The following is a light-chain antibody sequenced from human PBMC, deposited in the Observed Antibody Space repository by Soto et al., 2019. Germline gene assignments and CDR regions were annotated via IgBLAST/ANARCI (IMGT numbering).Light chain of an antibody. J-gene: IGLJ1*01. CDR1: SSDVGSYNL. CDR3: CSYAGSSTYV. V-gene: IGLV2-23*01. CDR2: EAT. Sequence: QSALTQPASVSGSPGQSITISCTGTSSDVGSYNLVSWYQQHPGKAPKFMIYEATKRPSGVSTRFSGSKSGNTASLTISGLQAEDEAEYYCCSYAGSSTYVFGTGTKVTVL.